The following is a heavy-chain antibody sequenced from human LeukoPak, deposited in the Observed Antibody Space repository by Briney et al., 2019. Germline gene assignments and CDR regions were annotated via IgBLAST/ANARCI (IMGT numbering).Heavy chain of an antibody. D-gene: IGHD2-2*01. CDR1: GFTFSSYG. CDR2: IWYDGSNK. Sequence: PGGSLRLSCAASGFTFSSYGMHWVRQAPGKGLEWVAVIWYDGSNKYYADSVKGRFTISRDNSKNTLYLQMNSLRAEDTAVYYCAREGACSSTSCYGMDVWGQGTTVTVSS. CDR3: AREGACSSTSCYGMDV. J-gene: IGHJ6*02. V-gene: IGHV3-33*01.